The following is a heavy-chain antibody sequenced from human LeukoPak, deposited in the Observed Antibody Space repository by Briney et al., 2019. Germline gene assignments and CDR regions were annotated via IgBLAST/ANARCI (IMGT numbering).Heavy chain of an antibody. D-gene: IGHD2-15*01. V-gene: IGHV4-39*01. CDR2: IYYSGST. CDR3: ARHRGGYFDY. J-gene: IGHJ4*02. Sequence: SETLSLTCTVSGGSISSSSYYWGWIRQPPWKGLEWIGSIYYSGSTYYNPSLKSRVTISVDTSKIQFSLKLSSVTAADTAVYYCARHRGGYFDYWGQGTLVTVSS. CDR1: GGSISSSSYY.